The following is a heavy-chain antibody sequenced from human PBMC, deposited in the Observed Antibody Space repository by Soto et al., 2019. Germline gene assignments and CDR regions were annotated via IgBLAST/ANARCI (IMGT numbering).Heavy chain of an antibody. Sequence: ASVKVSCKASGYTFTSYYMHWVRQAPGQGLEWMGIINPSGGSTSYAQKFQGRVTMTRDTSTSTVYMELSSLRSEDTAVYYCARESFIVVVTAIHPPHRVADYWGQGTLVTVSS. CDR2: INPSGGST. CDR1: GYTFTSYY. V-gene: IGHV1-46*01. J-gene: IGHJ4*02. D-gene: IGHD2-21*02. CDR3: ARESFIVVVTAIHPPHRVADY.